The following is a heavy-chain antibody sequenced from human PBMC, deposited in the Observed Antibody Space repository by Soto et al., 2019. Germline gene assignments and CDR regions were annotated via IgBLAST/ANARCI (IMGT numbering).Heavy chain of an antibody. CDR3: ARARGIAAAGSWFDP. CDR2: ISSSSYI. CDR1: GFTFSSYS. D-gene: IGHD6-13*01. J-gene: IGHJ5*02. Sequence: PGGSLRLSCAASGFTFSSYSMNWVRQAPGKGLEWVSSISSSSYIYYADSVKGRFTISRDNAKNSLYLQMNSLRAEDTAVYYCARARGIAAAGSWFDPWGQGTLVTVSS. V-gene: IGHV3-21*04.